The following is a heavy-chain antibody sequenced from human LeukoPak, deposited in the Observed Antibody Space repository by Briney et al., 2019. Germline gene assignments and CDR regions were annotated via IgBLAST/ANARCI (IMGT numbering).Heavy chain of an antibody. CDR2: IIPILGIA. CDR1: GGTFSSYA. Sequence: SVKVSCKASGGTFSSYAISWVRQAPGPGLEWMGRIIPILGIANYAQKFQGRVTITAEKTTSSAYMELSSLRSEDTAVYYCARVPVGATADFDYWGQGTLVTVSS. D-gene: IGHD1-26*01. CDR3: ARVPVGATADFDY. V-gene: IGHV1-69*04. J-gene: IGHJ4*02.